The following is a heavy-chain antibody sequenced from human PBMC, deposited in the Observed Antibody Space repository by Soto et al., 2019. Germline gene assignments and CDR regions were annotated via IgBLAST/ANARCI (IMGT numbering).Heavy chain of an antibody. Sequence: SETLSLTCSVSGGSINNYEYYWTWIRQPPGEGLEWIGHIYYTGSTSYNPSLKSRVTISLDTSKNQFSLKVNSVSAADTAMYYRARHGPRVYYDNSDYYYYGMDVWGQGTTVTVSS. J-gene: IGHJ6*02. D-gene: IGHD3-22*01. V-gene: IGHV4-30-4*01. CDR2: IYYTGST. CDR1: GGSINNYEYY. CDR3: ARHGPRVYYDNSDYYYYGMDV.